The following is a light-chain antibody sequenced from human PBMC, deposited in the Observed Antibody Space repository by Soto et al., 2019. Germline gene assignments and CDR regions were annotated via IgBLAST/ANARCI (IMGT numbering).Light chain of an antibody. Sequence: EIVMTQSPATLSLSPGERATLSCRASQSVNSNLAWYQQKAAQASRLLIYGTSTRATGIPARFSGSGSATDITLTISSLQFEDFAVYYCQQYNNWPRTFGQGTKVDIK. CDR3: QQYNNWPRT. CDR1: QSVNSN. CDR2: GTS. V-gene: IGKV3-15*01. J-gene: IGKJ1*01.